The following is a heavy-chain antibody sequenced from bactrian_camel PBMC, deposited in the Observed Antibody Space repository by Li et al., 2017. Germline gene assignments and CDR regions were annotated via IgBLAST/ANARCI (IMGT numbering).Heavy chain of an antibody. J-gene: IGHJ6*01. Sequence: HVQLVESGGNSVQAGGSLKLSCAASGDISSTCGMAWYRQPPGKDRELVASIIGSGTTTYGDSVKGRFTIAQENDKNLHLQMNNLTIEDTAVYYCATGGLGDAFACFGYAGQGTQVTVS. V-gene: IGHV3S53*01. CDR3: ATGGLGDAFACFGY. D-gene: IGHD1*01. CDR1: GDISSTCG. CDR2: IIGSGTT.